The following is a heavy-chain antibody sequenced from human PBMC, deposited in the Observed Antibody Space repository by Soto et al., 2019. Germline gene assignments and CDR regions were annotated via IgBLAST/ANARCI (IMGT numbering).Heavy chain of an antibody. CDR3: AKGAYDFWTGKDYGMDV. CDR1: GFTFSSYA. J-gene: IGHJ6*02. V-gene: IGHV3-23*01. Sequence: GGSLRLSCVASGFTFSSYAMSWVRQAPGKGLEWVSAISGSGGSTYYADSAKGRFTIYRDNSKITLYLQMNSLRAEDTAVYYCAKGAYDFWTGKDYGMDVWGQGTMVTVSS. CDR2: ISGSGGST. D-gene: IGHD3-3*01.